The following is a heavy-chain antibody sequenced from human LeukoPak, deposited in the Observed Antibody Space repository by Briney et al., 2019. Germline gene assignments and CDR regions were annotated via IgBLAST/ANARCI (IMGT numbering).Heavy chain of an antibody. V-gene: IGHV4-38-2*02. Sequence: SETLSLTCTVSGYSISSGYYWGWIRQPPGKGLEWIGSIYHSGSTYYNPSLKSRVTISVDTSKNQFSLKLSSVTAADTAVYYCAGFTTGWPEYFQHWGQGTLVTVSS. CDR2: IYHSGST. D-gene: IGHD6-19*01. J-gene: IGHJ1*01. CDR1: GYSISSGYY. CDR3: AGFTTGWPEYFQH.